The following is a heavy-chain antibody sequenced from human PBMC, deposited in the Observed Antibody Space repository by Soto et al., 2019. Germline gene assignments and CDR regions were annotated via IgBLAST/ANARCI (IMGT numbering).Heavy chain of an antibody. Sequence: PGGSLRLSCAGSGFRFGDYAVHWVRQPPGKGLEWVSGISWNSINRGYADSVKGRFTISRDNAKNSLYLQMNNLRPGDTGLYYCARELISSSMGAFDIWGQGTLVTVSS. D-gene: IGHD2-2*01. CDR2: ISWNSINR. V-gene: IGHV3-9*01. CDR3: ARELISSSMGAFDI. J-gene: IGHJ3*02. CDR1: GFRFGDYA.